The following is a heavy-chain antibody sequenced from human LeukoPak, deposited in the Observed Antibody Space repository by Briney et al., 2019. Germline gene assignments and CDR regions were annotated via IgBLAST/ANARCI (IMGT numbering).Heavy chain of an antibody. V-gene: IGHV3-23*01. CDR2: ISGSGDTT. CDR1: GFTFSSYS. Sequence: HSGGSLRLSCTASGFTFSSYSMSWVRQGPGTGLEWVSAISGSGDTTFYADSVKGRFTISRDNSKKTLYLQVNSLRAEDTAVYYCAKGATSLAARPSDYFDYWGQGTLVTVSS. CDR3: AKGATSLAARPSDYFDY. D-gene: IGHD6-6*01. J-gene: IGHJ4*02.